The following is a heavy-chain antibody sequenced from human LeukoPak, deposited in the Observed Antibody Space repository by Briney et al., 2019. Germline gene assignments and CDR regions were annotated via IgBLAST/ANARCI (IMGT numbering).Heavy chain of an antibody. CDR2: IIPILGIA. CDR3: ARDLDTMVRGVMVYYFDY. V-gene: IGHV1-69*04. J-gene: IGHJ4*02. CDR1: GGTFSSYA. D-gene: IGHD3-10*01. Sequence: SVKVSCKASGGTFSSYAISWVRQAPGQGLEWMGRIIPILGIANYAQKFQSRVTITADKSTSTAYMELSSLRSEDTAVYYCARDLDTMVRGVMVYYFDYWGQGTLVTVSS.